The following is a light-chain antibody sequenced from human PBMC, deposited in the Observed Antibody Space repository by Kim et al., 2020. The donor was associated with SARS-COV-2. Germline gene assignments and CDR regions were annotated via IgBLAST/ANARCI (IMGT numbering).Light chain of an antibody. V-gene: IGLV4-69*01. CDR1: GEHRSYT. CDR2: LTSDGSH. J-gene: IGLJ2*01. CDR3: QTWGTGSVV. Sequence: SVKLTWTLRGEHRSYTIEWHQQQPDKGPRYLIKLTSDGSHSKGDGIPDRFSGSSSGAERYLAISSLQSEDEADYYCQTWGTGSVVFGGGTQLTVL.